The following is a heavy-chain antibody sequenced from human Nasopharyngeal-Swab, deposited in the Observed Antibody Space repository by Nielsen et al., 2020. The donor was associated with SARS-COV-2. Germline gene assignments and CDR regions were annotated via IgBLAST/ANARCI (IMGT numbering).Heavy chain of an antibody. V-gene: IGHV1-18*01. J-gene: IGHJ5*02. CDR2: ISAYNGNT. Sequence: ASVKVSCKTSGYTFTSYGISWVRQAPGQGLEWMGWISAYNGNTNYAQKFQGRVTMTRDTSISTAYMELSRLRSDDTAVYYCARSPTPVVQGERDWFDPWGQGTLVTVSS. D-gene: IGHD3-10*01. CDR3: ARSPTPVVQGERDWFDP. CDR1: GYTFTSYG.